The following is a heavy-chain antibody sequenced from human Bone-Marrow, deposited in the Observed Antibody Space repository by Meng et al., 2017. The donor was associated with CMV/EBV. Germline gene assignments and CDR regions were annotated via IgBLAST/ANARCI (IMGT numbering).Heavy chain of an antibody. CDR3: AVREWDSSSWYGYYYGMYV. Sequence: GESLKISCEASGFTFSSHWMHWVRQTPGKGLVWVSRINSDASRTGYADSVKGRFTISRDNAKNSLYLQMNSLRAEDTAVYYCAVREWDSSSWYGYYYGMYVWGQGTTVTVSS. D-gene: IGHD6-13*01. CDR2: INSDASRT. J-gene: IGHJ6*02. CDR1: GFTFSSHW. V-gene: IGHV3-74*01.